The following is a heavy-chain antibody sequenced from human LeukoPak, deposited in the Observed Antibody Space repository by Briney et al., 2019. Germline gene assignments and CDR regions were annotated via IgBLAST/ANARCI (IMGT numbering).Heavy chain of an antibody. D-gene: IGHD3-22*01. Sequence: GESLKISCKGSGYNFTSYWIGWVRQMPGKGLECMGTIYPGDSDTRYSASFQGQVTISADKCVSTAYLQWSSLKASDTAMYYCARSDSSGAARGIQYSGQGTPVTVSS. CDR1: GYNFTSYW. V-gene: IGHV5-51*01. CDR2: IYPGDSDT. CDR3: ARSDSSGAARGIQY. J-gene: IGHJ1*01.